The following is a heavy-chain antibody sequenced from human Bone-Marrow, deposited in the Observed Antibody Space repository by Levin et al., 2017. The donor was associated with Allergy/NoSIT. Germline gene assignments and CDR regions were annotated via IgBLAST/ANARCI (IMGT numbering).Heavy chain of an antibody. CDR2: FFHRT. Sequence: SQTLSLTCNVSGGSISTGNHYWGWFRQSPGKGLQWIGTFFHRTYENPSLQSRVTVSVDTSKNQFSLMLTSVTAADTAVYYCVRHIPHTSGWSYFADAWGQGTLVTVSS. CDR3: VRHIPHTSGWSYFADA. J-gene: IGHJ5*02. D-gene: IGHD6-19*01. V-gene: IGHV4-39*01. CDR1: GGSISTGNHY.